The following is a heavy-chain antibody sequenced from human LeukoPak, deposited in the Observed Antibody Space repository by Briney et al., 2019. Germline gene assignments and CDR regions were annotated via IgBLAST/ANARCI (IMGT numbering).Heavy chain of an antibody. J-gene: IGHJ4*02. CDR1: GYTFTSYY. Sequence: ASVKVSCKASGYTFTSYYMHWVRQAPGQGLEWMGIINPSGGSTSYAQKFQGRVTMTRDTSTSTVYMELSSLRSEDTAVYYCASDPYDFWSGYYFDYWGQGTLVTVSS. CDR3: ASDPYDFWSGYYFDY. CDR2: INPSGGST. D-gene: IGHD3-3*01. V-gene: IGHV1-46*01.